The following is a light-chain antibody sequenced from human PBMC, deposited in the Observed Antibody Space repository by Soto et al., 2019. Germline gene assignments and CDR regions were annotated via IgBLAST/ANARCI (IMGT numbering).Light chain of an antibody. J-gene: IGLJ1*01. CDR2: AVN. V-gene: IGLV2-8*01. Sequence: QSALSHPPSASWSPGHSVTISCTGTSSDVGGYKYVSWYQQYPGKAPKLMIYAVNKRPSGVPDRFSGSKSGNTASLTVSGLQAEDEADYYCSSYAGSTNYVFGTGTKVTVL. CDR1: SSDVGGYKY. CDR3: SSYAGSTNYV.